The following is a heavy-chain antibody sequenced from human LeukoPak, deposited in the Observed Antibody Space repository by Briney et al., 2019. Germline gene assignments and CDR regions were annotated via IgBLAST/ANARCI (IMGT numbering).Heavy chain of an antibody. V-gene: IGHV3-21*01. J-gene: IGHJ4*02. Sequence: GGSLRLSCAASGFTFSSYNMNWVRQAPGKGLEWVSSISSSRSYIYYADSVKGRFTISRDNSKNTLYLQMNSLRAEDTAVYYCANLGSDWGQGTLVTVSS. CDR2: ISSSRSYI. CDR1: GFTFSSYN. CDR3: ANLGSD.